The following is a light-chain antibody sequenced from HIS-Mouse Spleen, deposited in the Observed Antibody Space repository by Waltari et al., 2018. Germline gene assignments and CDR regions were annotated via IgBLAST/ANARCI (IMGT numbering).Light chain of an antibody. V-gene: IGKV1-9*01. CDR1: QGISSY. Sequence: DIQLTQSPSFLSASVGDRVTITCRASQGISSYLAWYQQKPGKAPKLLIYAASTLQSGVPSRFSSSGSGTEFTLTISSLQPEDVATYYCQQLNSYPPTFGQGTKVEIK. CDR2: AAS. J-gene: IGKJ1*01. CDR3: QQLNSYPPT.